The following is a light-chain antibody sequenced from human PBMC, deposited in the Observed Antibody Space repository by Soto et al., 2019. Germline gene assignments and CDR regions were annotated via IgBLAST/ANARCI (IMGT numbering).Light chain of an antibody. CDR1: QSLRSS. V-gene: IGKV3-15*01. Sequence: ETMMTQSPDTLSASLGERATLYCRASQSLRSSLAWYQQKPGQAPRLLIYDASTRATGIPARFSGSGSGTDFTLTISGLQSEDFAVYYCQQYNNWPQTFGQGTKVEIK. CDR3: QQYNNWPQT. J-gene: IGKJ1*01. CDR2: DAS.